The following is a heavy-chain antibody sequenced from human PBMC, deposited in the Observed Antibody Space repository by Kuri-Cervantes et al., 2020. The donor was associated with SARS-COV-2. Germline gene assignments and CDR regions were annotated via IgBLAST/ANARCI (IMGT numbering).Heavy chain of an antibody. V-gene: IGHV3-21*01. D-gene: IGHD6-13*01. CDR2: ISGSSSYI. Sequence: GDSLKISCAASGFTFSSYGMHCVRQAPGKGLEWVSSISGSSSYIYYVDSVKGRFTISRDDAKNSLYLQMNSLRAEDTAVYYWARDTDPNTYSRSWYGHGFDNWGQGTLVTVSS. CDR3: ARDTDPNTYSRSWYGHGFDN. CDR1: GFTFSSYG. J-gene: IGHJ5*02.